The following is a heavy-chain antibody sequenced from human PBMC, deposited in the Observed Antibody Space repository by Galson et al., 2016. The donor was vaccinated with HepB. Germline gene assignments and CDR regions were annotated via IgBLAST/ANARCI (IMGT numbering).Heavy chain of an antibody. CDR1: GYDFTSYW. Sequence: QSGAEVKKPGESLRISCQGFGYDFTSYWIVWVRQMPGRGLEWMGRIDPGDSDTDYSPSFQGHVSISVDKSTSTAYLQWSSLKASDTAMYYCARQGDSGWSPLDYWGQGTLVTVSS. J-gene: IGHJ4*02. CDR2: IDPGDSDT. V-gene: IGHV5-10-1*01. D-gene: IGHD6-19*01. CDR3: ARQGDSGWSPLDY.